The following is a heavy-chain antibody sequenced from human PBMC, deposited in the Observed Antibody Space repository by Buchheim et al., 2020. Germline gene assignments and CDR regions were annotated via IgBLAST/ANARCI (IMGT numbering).Heavy chain of an antibody. V-gene: IGHV3-48*01. J-gene: IGHJ6*02. Sequence: EVQLVESGGGLVQPGGSLRLSCAASGFTFSSYSMNWVRQAPGKGLEWFSYISSSSITIYYADSVKGRFTISRDNAKNSLYLQMNSLRAEDTAVYYCARDGSSGWSLYYYYGMDVWGQGTT. CDR1: GFTFSSYS. D-gene: IGHD6-19*01. CDR2: ISSSSITI. CDR3: ARDGSSGWSLYYYYGMDV.